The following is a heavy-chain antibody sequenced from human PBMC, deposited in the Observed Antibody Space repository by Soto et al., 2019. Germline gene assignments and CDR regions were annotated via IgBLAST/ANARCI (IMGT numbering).Heavy chain of an antibody. V-gene: IGHV3-9*01. CDR2: ISWDSDNV. Sequence: EVQLVESGGGVVQPGRSLRLSCAASGFTFDDFAMHWVRQAPGKGLEWVSGISWDSDNVAYADSVKGRFTISRDNARNSVSLQMISLSAEDTALYVCTRSDGDFGLFDYWGHGALVTVSS. CDR1: GFTFDDFA. J-gene: IGHJ5*01. D-gene: IGHD4-17*01. CDR3: TRSDGDFGLFDY.